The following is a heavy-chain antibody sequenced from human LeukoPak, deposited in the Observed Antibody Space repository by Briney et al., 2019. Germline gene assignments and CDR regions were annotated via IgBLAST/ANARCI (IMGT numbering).Heavy chain of an antibody. D-gene: IGHD6-19*01. V-gene: IGHV3-13*01. Sequence: PGGSLRLSCAASGFTFSSYDMHWVRQTTGKGLEWVSSIGTAGDTYYPGSVRGRFTISRENAKNSVYLQMNSLRAEDTAMYYCAIAGGSTGWYSYGYWGQGTLVAVSS. CDR3: AIAGGSTGWYSYGY. CDR1: GFTFSSYD. J-gene: IGHJ4*02. CDR2: IGTAGDT.